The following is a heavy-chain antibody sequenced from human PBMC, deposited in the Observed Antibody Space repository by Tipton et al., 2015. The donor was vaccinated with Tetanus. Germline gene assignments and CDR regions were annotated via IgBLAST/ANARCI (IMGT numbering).Heavy chain of an antibody. CDR1: GGSMSTYY. J-gene: IGHJ1*01. CDR2: IYYSGST. CDR3: ARQDTLNYYYVGYFHD. D-gene: IGHD3-22*01. V-gene: IGHV4-59*04. Sequence: TLSLTCTVSGGSMSTYYWSWIRQPPGKGLEWIGIIYYSGSTYYNASLRSRVTISVDTSKNQFSLQLRSVTAADTAVYYCARQDTLNYYYVGYFHDWGQGTLVTVSS.